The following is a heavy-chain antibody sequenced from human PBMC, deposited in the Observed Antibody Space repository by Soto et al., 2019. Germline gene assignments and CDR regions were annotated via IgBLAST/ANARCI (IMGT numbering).Heavy chain of an antibody. V-gene: IGHV1-18*01. Sequence: ASVKVSCKASGYTFTSYGISWVRQAPGQGLEWMGWISACNGNTNYAQKLQGRVTMTTDTSTSTAYMELRSLRSDDTAVYYCAREYSGSYHPPFDHWGQGTLVTVSS. CDR3: AREYSGSYHPPFDH. CDR2: ISACNGNT. D-gene: IGHD1-26*01. J-gene: IGHJ4*02. CDR1: GYTFTSYG.